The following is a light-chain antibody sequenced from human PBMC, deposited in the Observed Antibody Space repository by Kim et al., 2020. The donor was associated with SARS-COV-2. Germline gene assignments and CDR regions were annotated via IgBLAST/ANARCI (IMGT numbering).Light chain of an antibody. CDR3: KQGRRRPANT. Sequence: PAANTGRSSQSLVYNDGNTYLRCFQQRPRLSPRRLIYQFSNRDSGVPDRFSGSGAGADFTMKISRVEADDVRVYYCKQGRRRPANTFGQGTKLEI. J-gene: IGKJ2*01. CDR2: QFS. CDR1: QSLVYNDGNTY. V-gene: IGKV2-30*01.